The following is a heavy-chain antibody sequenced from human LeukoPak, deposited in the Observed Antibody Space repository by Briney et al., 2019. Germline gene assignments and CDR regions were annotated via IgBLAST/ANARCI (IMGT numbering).Heavy chain of an antibody. CDR1: GYTFTRYY. CDR3: ARLPYRDGVAQDY. Sequence: ASVKVSCKTSGYTFTRYYMQWVRQAPGHGLDWMGIINPISGATDYAQKFQRRVTMTRDTSTSTVYMELSSLRSEDTAMYYCARLPYRDGVAQDYWGQGTLVTVSS. CDR2: INPISGAT. D-gene: IGHD3-16*02. V-gene: IGHV1-46*01. J-gene: IGHJ4*02.